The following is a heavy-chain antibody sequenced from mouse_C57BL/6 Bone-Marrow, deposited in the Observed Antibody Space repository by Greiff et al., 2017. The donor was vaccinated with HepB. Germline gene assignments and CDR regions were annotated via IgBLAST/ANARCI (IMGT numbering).Heavy chain of an antibody. D-gene: IGHD2-3*01. J-gene: IGHJ2*01. Sequence: DVMLVESGGDLVKPGGSLKLSCAASGFTFSSYGMSWVRQTPDKRLEWVATISSGGSYTYYPDSVKGRFTISRDNAKNTLYLQMSSLNSEDTAMYYCARQGDGASFDYWGQGTTLTVSS. V-gene: IGHV5-6*02. CDR2: ISSGGSYT. CDR3: ARQGDGASFDY. CDR1: GFTFSSYG.